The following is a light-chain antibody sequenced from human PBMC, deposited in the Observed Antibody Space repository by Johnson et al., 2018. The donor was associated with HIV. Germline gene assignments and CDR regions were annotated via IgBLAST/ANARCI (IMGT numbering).Light chain of an antibody. Sequence: QSVLTQPPSVSAAPGQKVTISCSGSSSNIGNNYVSWYQQLPGTAPKLLIYDNNKRPSGIPDRFSGSKSGTSATLGITGLQTGDEADYCCGTWDSSLSGVFGTGTEVTVL. CDR3: GTWDSSLSGV. CDR1: SSNIGNNY. CDR2: DNN. V-gene: IGLV1-51*01. J-gene: IGLJ1*01.